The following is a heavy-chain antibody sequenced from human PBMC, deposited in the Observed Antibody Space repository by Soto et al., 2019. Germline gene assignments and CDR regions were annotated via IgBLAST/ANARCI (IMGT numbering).Heavy chain of an antibody. D-gene: IGHD2-8*01. J-gene: IGHJ5*02. CDR2: IKQDGSEK. CDR3: ARGLWEGHCTIMACHPNWFDP. Sequence: EVQLVESGGGLVQAGGSLRLSCAASGFTFSSYWMSWVRQAAGKGLEWVAYIKQDGSEKYYVDSVKGRFTISRDNAKNSLYLQVNSLRAEDTAVYYCARGLWEGHCTIMACHPNWFDPWGQGTLVTVSS. CDR1: GFTFSSYW. V-gene: IGHV3-7*05.